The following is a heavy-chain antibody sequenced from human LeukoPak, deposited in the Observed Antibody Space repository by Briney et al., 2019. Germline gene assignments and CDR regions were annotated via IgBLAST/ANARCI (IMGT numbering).Heavy chain of an antibody. CDR3: ARVQAAAGYYYYYMDV. D-gene: IGHD6-13*01. J-gene: IGHJ6*03. CDR2: IIPIFGTA. Sequence: SVKVSCKASGGTFSSYAISWVRQAPGQGLEWMGGIIPIFGTANYAQKFQGRVTITADESTSTAYMELSSLRSEDTAVYYCARVQAAAGYYYYYMDVWGKGTTVTISS. CDR1: GGTFSSYA. V-gene: IGHV1-69*13.